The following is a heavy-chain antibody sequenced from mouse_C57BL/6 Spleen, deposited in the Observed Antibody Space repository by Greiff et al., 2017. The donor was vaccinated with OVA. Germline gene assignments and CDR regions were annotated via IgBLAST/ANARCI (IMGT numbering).Heavy chain of an antibody. D-gene: IGHD1-1*01. V-gene: IGHV5-17*01. J-gene: IGHJ4*01. CDR3: ARGPTVVASGYAMDY. CDR2: ISSGSSTI. Sequence: EVQRVESGGGLVKPGGSLKLSCAASGFTFSDYGMHWVRQAPEKGLEWVAYISSGSSTIYYADTVKGRFTISRDNAKNTLFLQMTSLRSEDTAMYYCARGPTVVASGYAMDYWGQGTTVTVSS. CDR1: GFTFSDYG.